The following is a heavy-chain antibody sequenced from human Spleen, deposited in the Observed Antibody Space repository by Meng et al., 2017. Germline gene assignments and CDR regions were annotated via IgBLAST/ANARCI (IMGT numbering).Heavy chain of an antibody. V-gene: IGHV3-23*01. CDR3: ARLPDRGGDGYNDN. J-gene: IGHJ4*02. Sequence: GESLKISCAASGFTFSSYAMSWVRQAPGKGLEWVSAISGSGGSTFHADSVKGRFTISRDNAKNSLYLQMNSLRAEDTAVYYCARLPDRGGDGYNDNWGQGTLVTVSS. CDR2: ISGSGGST. D-gene: IGHD5-24*01. CDR1: GFTFSSYA.